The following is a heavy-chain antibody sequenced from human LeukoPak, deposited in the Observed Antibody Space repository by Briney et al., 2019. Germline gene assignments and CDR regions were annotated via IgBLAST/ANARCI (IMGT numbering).Heavy chain of an antibody. Sequence: PSETLSLTCAVYGGSFSGCYWSWIRQPPGKGLEWIGEINHSGSTNYNPSLKSRVTISVDTSKNQFSLKLSSVTAADTAVYYCARRHNSGWFVYWGQGILVTVSS. V-gene: IGHV4-34*01. CDR2: INHSGST. D-gene: IGHD6-19*01. CDR3: ARRHNSGWFVY. CDR1: GGSFSGCY. J-gene: IGHJ5*01.